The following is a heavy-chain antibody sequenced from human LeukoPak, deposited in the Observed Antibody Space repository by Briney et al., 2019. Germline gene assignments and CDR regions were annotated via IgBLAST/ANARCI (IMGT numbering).Heavy chain of an antibody. CDR1: GFTFSSYG. Sequence: GGSLRLSCAASGFTFSSYGMHWVRQAPGKGLEWVAVISYDGSNKYYADSVKGRFTISRDNSKNTLYLQMNSLRAEDTAVYYCAKGIFLEGAFDIWGQGTTVTVSS. D-gene: IGHD3-3*01. CDR3: AKGIFLEGAFDI. J-gene: IGHJ3*02. V-gene: IGHV3-30*18. CDR2: ISYDGSNK.